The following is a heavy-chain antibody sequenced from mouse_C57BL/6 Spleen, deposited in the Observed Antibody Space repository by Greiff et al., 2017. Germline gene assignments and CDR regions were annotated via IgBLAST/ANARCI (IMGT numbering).Heavy chain of an antibody. Sequence: EVQGVESGGGLVKPGGSLKLSCAASGFTFSSYAMSWVRQTPEKRLEWVATISDGGSYTYYPDNVKGRFTISRDNAKNNLYMQMRHLKSEDTAMYYCARGWLPSDYWGQGTTLTDSS. CDR1: GFTFSSYA. D-gene: IGHD2-3*01. V-gene: IGHV5-4*01. J-gene: IGHJ2*01. CDR2: ISDGGSYT. CDR3: ARGWLPSDY.